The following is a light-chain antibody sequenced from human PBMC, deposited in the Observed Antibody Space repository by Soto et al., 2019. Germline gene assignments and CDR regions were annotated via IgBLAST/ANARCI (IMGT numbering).Light chain of an antibody. CDR2: GAS. J-gene: IGKJ4*01. V-gene: IGKV1-39*01. CDR3: QQSYSAPLT. CDR1: QSISSY. Sequence: DIQMTQSPSSLSASVGDRVTITCRASQSISSYLNWYQQKPGKAPKLLIYGASSLQSGVPSRFSGSGSATDFTLTISSLQPEDFATYYCQQSYSAPLTFGGGTKVQIK.